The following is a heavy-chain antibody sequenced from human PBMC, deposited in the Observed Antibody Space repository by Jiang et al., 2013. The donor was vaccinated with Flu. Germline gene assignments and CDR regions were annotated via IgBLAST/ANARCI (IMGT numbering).Heavy chain of an antibody. CDR3: ASTYGDYVDFDY. V-gene: IGHV4-39*01. J-gene: IGHJ4*02. D-gene: IGHD4-17*01. Sequence: TYYNPSLKSRVTISVDTSKNQXSLKLSSVTAADTAVYYCASTYGDYVDFDYWGQGTLVTVSS. CDR2: T.